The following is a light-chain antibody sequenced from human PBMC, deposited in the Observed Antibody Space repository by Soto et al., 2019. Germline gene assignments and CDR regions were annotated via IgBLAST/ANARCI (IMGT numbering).Light chain of an antibody. V-gene: IGLV1-44*01. J-gene: IGLJ1*01. CDR2: STD. Sequence: QSVLTQPPSASGALGQRVTISCSGGSSNIGSNTVNWYQQPPGTAPKLLICSTDQRPSGVPDRFSGSKSGTSASLAISGLQSADEADYYCATWDGSLTGYVFGTGPKLTVL. CDR3: ATWDGSLTGYV. CDR1: SSNIGSNT.